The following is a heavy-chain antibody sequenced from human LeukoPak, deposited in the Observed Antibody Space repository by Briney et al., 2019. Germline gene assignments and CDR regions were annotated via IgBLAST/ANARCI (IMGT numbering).Heavy chain of an antibody. D-gene: IGHD5-18*01. J-gene: IGHJ6*02. CDR1: GGSISSYY. V-gene: IGHV4-59*01. Sequence: PSETLSLTCTVSGGSISSYYWSWIRQPPGKGLEWIGYIYYSGSTNYNPSLKSRVTLSVDTSKNQFSLKLSSVTAADTAVYYCARDRGYSTGKRNYYYYGMDVWGQGTTVTVSS. CDR3: ARDRGYSTGKRNYYYYGMDV. CDR2: IYYSGST.